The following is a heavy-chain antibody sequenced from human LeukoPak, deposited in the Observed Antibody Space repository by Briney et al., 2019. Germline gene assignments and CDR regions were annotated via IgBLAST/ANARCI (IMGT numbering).Heavy chain of an antibody. J-gene: IGHJ5*02. Sequence: PETLSLACTVSGYSITSDYYWGWIRQPPGKGLEWIVSVYHGGTAHYNPPLNSRVTISIDAPKNQFSLTLSSVTAADTAVYYCARGPWRIPAPLNWFDPWGQGTLVTVSP. CDR1: GYSITSDYY. D-gene: IGHD2-15*01. V-gene: IGHV4-38-2*02. CDR3: ARGPWRIPAPLNWFDP. CDR2: VYHGGTA.